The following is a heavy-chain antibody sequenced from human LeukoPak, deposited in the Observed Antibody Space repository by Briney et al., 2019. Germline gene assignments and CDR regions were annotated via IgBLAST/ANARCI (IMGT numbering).Heavy chain of an antibody. Sequence: TSETLSLTCTVSGGSISSYYWSWIRQPPGKGLEWIGYIYYRGRTNYNPSLKSRVTISVDTSKNQFSLKLSSVTAADTAVYYCARVLGCSTTSCYAAYIDSWGQGTLVTVSS. D-gene: IGHD2-2*01. CDR3: ARVLGCSTTSCYAAYIDS. CDR1: GGSISSYY. CDR2: IYYRGRT. V-gene: IGHV4-59*01. J-gene: IGHJ4*02.